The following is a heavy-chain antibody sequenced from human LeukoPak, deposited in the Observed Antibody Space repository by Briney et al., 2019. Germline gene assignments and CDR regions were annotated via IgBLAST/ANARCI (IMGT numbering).Heavy chain of an antibody. CDR2: IYYSGST. Sequence: SETLSLTCTVSGGSISSYYWSWIRQPPGKGLEWIGYIYYSGSTNYNPSLKSRVTISVDSSKNQFSLKLSSVTAADTAVYYCARTTEGGYTYDYFYYYYMDVWGKGTTVSISS. J-gene: IGHJ6*03. V-gene: IGHV4-59*01. D-gene: IGHD5-18*01. CDR1: GGSISSYY. CDR3: ARTTEGGYTYDYFYYYYMDV.